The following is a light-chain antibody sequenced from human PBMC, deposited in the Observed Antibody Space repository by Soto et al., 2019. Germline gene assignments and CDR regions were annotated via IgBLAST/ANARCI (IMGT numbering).Light chain of an antibody. J-gene: IGKJ1*01. Sequence: DIQMTQSPSTLSASVEARGTILCRASQSIRGWWAWYKQKPGQAPTLLFYKASTLQGGVPSRFSGSGSGTEFTLTISSLQPDDSAIYYCQQYSDNWTFGQGTKVEIK. CDR3: QQYSDNWT. CDR2: KAS. CDR1: QSIRGW. V-gene: IGKV1-5*03.